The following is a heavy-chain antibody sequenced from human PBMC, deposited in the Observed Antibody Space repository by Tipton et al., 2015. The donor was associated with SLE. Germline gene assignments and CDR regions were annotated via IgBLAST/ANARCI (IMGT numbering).Heavy chain of an antibody. J-gene: IGHJ3*02. D-gene: IGHD5-12*01. CDR3: ASLHSGYAFDI. CDR1: GFTFSSYG. Sequence: SLRLSCAASGFTFSSYGMHWVRQAPGKGLEWVAVISYDGSNKYYADSVKGRFTISRDNAKNSLYLQMNSPRAEDTAVYYCASLHSGYAFDIWGQGTMVTVSS. V-gene: IGHV3-30*03. CDR2: ISYDGSNK.